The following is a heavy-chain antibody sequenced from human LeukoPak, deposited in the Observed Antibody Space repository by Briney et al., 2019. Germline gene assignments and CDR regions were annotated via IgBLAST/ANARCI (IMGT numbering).Heavy chain of an antibody. J-gene: IGHJ1*01. V-gene: IGHV3-21*01. Sequence: PGGSLRLSCAASGFTFSSYSMNWVRQAPGKGLEWVSSISSSSSYIYYADSVKGRFTISRDNAKNSLYLQMNSLRAEDTAVYYCARVGDCSSTSCYVWYFQHWGQGTLVTVSS. CDR2: ISSSSSYI. D-gene: IGHD2-2*01. CDR1: GFTFSSYS. CDR3: ARVGDCSSTSCYVWYFQH.